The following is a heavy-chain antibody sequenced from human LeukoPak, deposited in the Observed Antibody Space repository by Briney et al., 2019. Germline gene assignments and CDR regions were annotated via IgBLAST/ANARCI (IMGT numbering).Heavy chain of an antibody. CDR3: ARGADGVSSNSRGWFDP. CDR2: ISSSSSYI. D-gene: IGHD2-15*01. Sequence: GGSLRLSCAASGFTFSSYSMNWVRQAPGKGLEWVSSISSSSSYIYYADSMKGRFTISRDNAKNSLYLQMNSLRAEDTAVYSCARGADGVSSNSRGWFDPWGQGTLVTVSS. J-gene: IGHJ5*02. CDR1: GFTFSSYS. V-gene: IGHV3-21*01.